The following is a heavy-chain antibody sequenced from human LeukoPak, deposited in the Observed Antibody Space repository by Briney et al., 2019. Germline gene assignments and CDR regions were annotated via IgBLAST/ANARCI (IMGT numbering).Heavy chain of an antibody. CDR2: ISSSGSTI. Sequence: KAGGSLRLXCAASGFTFSSYEMNWVRQAPGKGLEWVSYISSSGSTIYYADSVKGRFTISRDNAKNSLYLQMNSLRAEDTAVYYCARDRYSAIWASGWYFDLWGRGTLVTVSS. D-gene: IGHD4-11*01. CDR3: ARDRYSAIWASGWYFDL. J-gene: IGHJ2*01. CDR1: GFTFSSYE. V-gene: IGHV3-48*03.